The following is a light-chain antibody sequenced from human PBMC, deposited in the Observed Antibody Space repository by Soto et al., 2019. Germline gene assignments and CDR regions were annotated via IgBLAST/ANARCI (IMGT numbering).Light chain of an antibody. CDR3: QQYNSYWIT. V-gene: IGKV1-5*01. CDR2: DAS. Sequence: DIQMTQSPSTLSASVGDRVTMTCRASQTISSWLAWYQQKPGKAPKLLIYDASSLESGVPSRFSGSGSGTEFTLTISSLQPDDFATYYCQQYNSYWITFGQGTRLEN. CDR1: QTISSW. J-gene: IGKJ5*01.